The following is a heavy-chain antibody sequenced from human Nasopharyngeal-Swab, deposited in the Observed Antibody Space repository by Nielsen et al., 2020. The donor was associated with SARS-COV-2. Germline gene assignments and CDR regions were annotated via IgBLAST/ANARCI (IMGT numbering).Heavy chain of an antibody. V-gene: IGHV1-69*01. J-gene: IGHJ6*03. CDR3: ARGATYTMVRGVITFQYYYYYMDV. D-gene: IGHD3-10*01. CDR2: IIPIFGTA. Sequence: WVRQAPGQGLEWMGGIIPIFGTANYAQKFQGRVTITADESTSTAYMELSSLRSEDTAVYYCARGATYTMVRGVITFQYYYYYMDVWDKGTTVTVSS.